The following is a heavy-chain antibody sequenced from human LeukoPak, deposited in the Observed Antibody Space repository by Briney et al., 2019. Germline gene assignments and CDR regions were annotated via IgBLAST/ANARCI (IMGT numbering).Heavy chain of an antibody. CDR3: ARENSSGGSCYLKLNFYYYMDV. CDR1: GGSFSGYY. CDR2: INHSGST. J-gene: IGHJ6*03. V-gene: IGHV4-34*01. Sequence: SETLSLTCAVYGGSFSGYYWSWIRQPPGQELEWSGEINHSGSTNYNPSLKSRVTISVDTSKNQFSLKLSSVTAADTAVYYCARENSSGGSCYLKLNFYYYMDVWGKGTTVTVSS. D-gene: IGHD2-15*01.